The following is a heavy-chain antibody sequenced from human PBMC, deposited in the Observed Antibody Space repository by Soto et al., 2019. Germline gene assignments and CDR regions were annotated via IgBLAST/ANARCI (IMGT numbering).Heavy chain of an antibody. CDR2: IGTAGDT. Sequence: GGSLRLSCAASGFTFSSYDMHWVRQATGKGLEWVSAIGTAGDTYYPGSVKGRFTISRENAKNSLYLQMNSLRAEDTAVYYCARAPSYYDVSSAGYYYYGMVVWGQGTTVTVSS. CDR1: GFTFSSYD. CDR3: ARAPSYYDVSSAGYYYYGMVV. D-gene: IGHD3-3*01. V-gene: IGHV3-13*01. J-gene: IGHJ6*02.